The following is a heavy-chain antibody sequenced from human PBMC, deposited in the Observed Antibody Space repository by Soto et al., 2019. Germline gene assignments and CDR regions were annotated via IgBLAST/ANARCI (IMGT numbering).Heavy chain of an antibody. D-gene: IGHD6-19*01. V-gene: IGHV6-1*01. J-gene: IGHJ6*02. CDR2: TYYRSKWYN. CDR1: GDSVSSNSAA. CDR3: ARDQVAGTFDYYYYYGMDV. Sequence: SQTLSLTCAISGDSVSSNSAAWNCISQSPSRGLEWLGRTYYRSKWYNDYAVSVKSRITINPDTSKNQFSLQLNSVTPEDTAVYYCARDQVAGTFDYYYYYGMDVWGQGTTVTVSS.